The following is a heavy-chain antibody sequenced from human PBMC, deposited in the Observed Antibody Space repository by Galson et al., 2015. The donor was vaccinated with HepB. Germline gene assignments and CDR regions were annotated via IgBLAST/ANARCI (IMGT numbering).Heavy chain of an antibody. CDR2: IYYSGST. Sequence: ETLSLTCTVSGGSISSYYWSWIRQPPGKGLEWIGYIYYSGSTNYNPSLKSRVTISVDTSKNQFSLKLSSVTAADTAVYYCAREGGYGFWSGYYYYMDVWGKGTTVTVSS. CDR3: AREGGYGFWSGYYYYMDV. V-gene: IGHV4-59*01. CDR1: GGSISSYY. J-gene: IGHJ6*03. D-gene: IGHD3-3*01.